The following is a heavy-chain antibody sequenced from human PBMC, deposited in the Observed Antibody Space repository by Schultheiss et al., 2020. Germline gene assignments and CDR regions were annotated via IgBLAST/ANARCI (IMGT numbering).Heavy chain of an antibody. J-gene: IGHJ5*02. CDR1: GFTFSNYY. D-gene: IGHD4-17*01. CDR2: ISSSGNTI. V-gene: IGHV3-11*04. CDR3: ARGGQWLGDYGFDP. Sequence: GGSLRLSCAASGFTFSNYYMSWIRQAPGKGLEWVSYISSSGNTIYYADSVKGRFTTSRDNAKNSLYLQMNSLRAEDTAVYYCARGGQWLGDYGFDPWGQGTLVTVSS.